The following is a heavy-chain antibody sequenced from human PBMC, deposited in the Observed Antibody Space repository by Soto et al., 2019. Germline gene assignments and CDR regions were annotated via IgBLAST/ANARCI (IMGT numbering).Heavy chain of an antibody. CDR1: GGSISSSSYY. CDR3: ARRGEYYFDY. CDR2: IYYSGST. Sequence: SETLSLTCTVSGGSISSSSYYWGWIRQPPGKGLEWIGSIYYSGSTCYNPSLKSRVTISVDTSKNQFSLKLSSVTAADTAVYYCARRGEYYFDYWGQGTLVTVSS. V-gene: IGHV4-39*01. D-gene: IGHD3-10*01. J-gene: IGHJ4*02.